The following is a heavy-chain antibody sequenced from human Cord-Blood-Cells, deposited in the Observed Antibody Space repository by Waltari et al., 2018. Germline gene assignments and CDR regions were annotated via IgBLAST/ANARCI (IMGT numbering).Heavy chain of an antibody. CDR3: ARQRGSSWYY. D-gene: IGHD6-13*01. CDR2: IYYSGST. Sequence: QLQLQESGPGLVKPSETLSLTCTVSGRSISSSSYYWGWIRQPPGKGLGWIGSIYYSGSTYYNPSLKSRVTISVDTSKNQFSLKLSSVTAADTAVYYCARQRGSSWYYWGQGTLVTVSS. CDR1: GRSISSSSYY. J-gene: IGHJ4*02. V-gene: IGHV4-39*01.